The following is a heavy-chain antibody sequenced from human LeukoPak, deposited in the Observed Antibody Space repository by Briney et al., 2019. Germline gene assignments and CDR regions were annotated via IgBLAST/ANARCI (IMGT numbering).Heavy chain of an antibody. Sequence: GGSLRLFCAASGFTFSSYSMNWVRQAPGKGLEWVSSISSSSSYIYYADSVKGRFTISRDNAKNSLYLQMNSLRAEDTAVYYCARDQMTTNDYWGRGTLVTVSS. CDR2: ISSSSSYI. D-gene: IGHD4-11*01. CDR3: ARDQMTTNDY. CDR1: GFTFSSYS. J-gene: IGHJ4*02. V-gene: IGHV3-21*01.